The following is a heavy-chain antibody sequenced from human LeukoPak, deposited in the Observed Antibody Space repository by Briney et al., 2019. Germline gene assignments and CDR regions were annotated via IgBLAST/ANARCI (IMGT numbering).Heavy chain of an antibody. D-gene: IGHD3-10*01. CDR3: AKGSGEEEPWFGEPMDFDF. CDR1: GFTFRSYA. Sequence: PGGSLRLSCAASGFTFRSYAVSWVRQAPGKGPEWVSTVSTRAGTTYYADSVKGRFTISRDNSKNTLYLQMNSLRAEDTAVYYCAKGSGEEEPWFGEPMDFDFWGPGSLVTVSS. V-gene: IGHV3-23*01. CDR2: VSTRAGTT. J-gene: IGHJ4*02.